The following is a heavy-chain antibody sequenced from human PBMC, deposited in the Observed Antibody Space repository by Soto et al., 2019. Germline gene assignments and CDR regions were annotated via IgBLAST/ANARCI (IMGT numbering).Heavy chain of an antibody. CDR3: AKDRYLGYSSSWYGLGAFDI. Sequence: GGSLRLSCAASGFTFSSYGMHWVRQAPGKGLEWVAVIWYDGSNKYYADSVKGRFTISRDNSKNTLYLQMNSLRAEDTAVYYCAKDRYLGYSSSWYGLGAFDIWGQGTMVTVSS. D-gene: IGHD6-13*01. V-gene: IGHV3-33*06. J-gene: IGHJ3*02. CDR1: GFTFSSYG. CDR2: IWYDGSNK.